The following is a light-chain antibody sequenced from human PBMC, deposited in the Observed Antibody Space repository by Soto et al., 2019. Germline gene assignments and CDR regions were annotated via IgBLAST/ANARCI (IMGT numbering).Light chain of an antibody. J-gene: IGLJ3*02. CDR1: SSNIGSNY. V-gene: IGLV1-47*01. Sequence: QSVLTQPPSASGTPGQRVTISCSGSSSNIGSNYVYWYQQRPGTAPKLLIYRNNQRPSGVPDRFSGSKSGTSASLAISGLRSEDEADYFCAAWDDSLSRWVFGGGTKLTVL. CDR2: RNN. CDR3: AAWDDSLSRWV.